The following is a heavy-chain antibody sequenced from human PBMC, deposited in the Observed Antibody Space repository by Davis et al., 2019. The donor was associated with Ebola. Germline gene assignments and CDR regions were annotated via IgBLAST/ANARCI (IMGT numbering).Heavy chain of an antibody. CDR3: ARRVLRGYFDY. J-gene: IGHJ4*02. CDR1: GGTFSSYA. CDR2: IIPILGIA. Sequence: SVKVSCKASGGTFSSYAISWVRQAPGQGLEWMGRIIPILGIANYAQKFQGRVTITADKSTSTAYMELSSLRSEDTAVYYCARRVLRGYFDYWGQGTLVTVSS. D-gene: IGHD3-10*01. V-gene: IGHV1-69*04.